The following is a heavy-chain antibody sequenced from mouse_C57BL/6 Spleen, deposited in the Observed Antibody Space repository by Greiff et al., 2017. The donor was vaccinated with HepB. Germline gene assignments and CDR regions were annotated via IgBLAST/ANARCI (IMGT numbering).Heavy chain of an antibody. V-gene: IGHV2-5*01. CDR1: GFSLTSYG. CDR2: IWRGGST. CDR3: AKKRGNFTFYYAMDY. Sequence: QVQLKQSGPGLVQPSQSLSITCTVSGFSLTSYGVHWVRQSPGKGLEWLGVIWRGGSTDYNAAFMSRLSITKDNSKSQVFFKMNSLQADDTGIYYCAKKRGNFTFYYAMDYWGQGTSVTVSS. J-gene: IGHJ4*01. D-gene: IGHD2-1*01.